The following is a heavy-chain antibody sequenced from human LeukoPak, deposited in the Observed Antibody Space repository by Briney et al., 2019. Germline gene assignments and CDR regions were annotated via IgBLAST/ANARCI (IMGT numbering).Heavy chain of an antibody. D-gene: IGHD6-13*01. J-gene: IGHJ4*02. CDR2: INHSGST. CDR1: GGSFSGYY. Sequence: SETLSLTCAVYGGSFSGYYWSWIRQPPGKGLEWIGEINHSGSTNYNPSLKSRVTTSVDTSKNQFSLKLSSVTAADTAVYYCARGIAAAHGFDYWGQGTLVTVSS. CDR3: ARGIAAAHGFDY. V-gene: IGHV4-34*01.